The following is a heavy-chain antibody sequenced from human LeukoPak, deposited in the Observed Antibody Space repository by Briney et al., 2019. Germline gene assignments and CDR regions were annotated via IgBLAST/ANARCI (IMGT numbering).Heavy chain of an antibody. V-gene: IGHV4-4*07. CDR1: GGSISSYY. J-gene: IGHJ4*02. CDR2: IYTSGST. Sequence: SETLSLTCTVSGGSISSYYWSWIRQPAGKGLEWIGRIYTSGSTNYNPSLKSRVTMSVDTSKNQLSLKLSSVTAADTAVYYCASSRYYDFWSGYSNFDHWGQGTLVTVSS. CDR3: ASSRYYDFWSGYSNFDH. D-gene: IGHD3-3*01.